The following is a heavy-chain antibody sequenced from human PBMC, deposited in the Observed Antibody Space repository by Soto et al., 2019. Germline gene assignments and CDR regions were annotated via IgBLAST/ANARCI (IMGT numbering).Heavy chain of an antibody. CDR1: GYTFTSYD. Sequence: ASVKVSCKASGYTFTSYDINWVRQATGQGLEWMGWMNPNSGNTGYAQKFQGRVTMTRNTSISTAYMELSSLRSEDTAVYYCARGGRYDPYYYYGMDVWGQGTTVTVSS. D-gene: IGHD1-26*01. CDR2: MNPNSGNT. J-gene: IGHJ6*02. V-gene: IGHV1-8*01. CDR3: ARGGRYDPYYYYGMDV.